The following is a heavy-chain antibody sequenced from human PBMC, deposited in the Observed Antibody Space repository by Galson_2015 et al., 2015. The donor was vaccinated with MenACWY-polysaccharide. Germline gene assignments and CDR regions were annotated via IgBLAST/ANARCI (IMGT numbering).Heavy chain of an antibody. CDR3: AKQIDEYYGSGNYYPPWDY. Sequence: SLRLPCAASGFTFSSYAMSWVRQAPGKGLEWVSTISGSGHNTYYADSVKGRFTMSRDNSKNTLYMQMNSLRAEDTAVYYCAKQIDEYYGSGNYYPPWDYWGQGTLVTVSS. CDR2: ISGSGHNT. J-gene: IGHJ4*02. V-gene: IGHV3-23*01. CDR1: GFTFSSYA. D-gene: IGHD3-10*01.